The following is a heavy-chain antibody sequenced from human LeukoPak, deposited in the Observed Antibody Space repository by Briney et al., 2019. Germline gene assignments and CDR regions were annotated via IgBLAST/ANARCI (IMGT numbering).Heavy chain of an antibody. CDR1: GYTLTSYG. J-gene: IGHJ4*02. V-gene: IGHV1-18*01. Sequence: GASVKVSCEASGYTLTSYGINWMRQAPGQGLEWMGWIITQSGNTNYAQKVQGRLTLTTDRSTNTAYMELRSLRSDDTAVYYCARGAYGDKWGQGTMVTVSS. D-gene: IGHD4-17*01. CDR3: ARGAYGDK. CDR2: IITQSGNT.